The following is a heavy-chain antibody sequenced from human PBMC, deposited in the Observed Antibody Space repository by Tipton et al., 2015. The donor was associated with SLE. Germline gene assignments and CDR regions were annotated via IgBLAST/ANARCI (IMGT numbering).Heavy chain of an antibody. J-gene: IGHJ4*02. CDR1: GFTFSSYA. V-gene: IGHV3-23*01. CDR3: AKDESGIAAAGTSDY. D-gene: IGHD6-13*01. Sequence: SLRLSCAASGFTFSSYAMSWVRQAPGKGLEWVSGISGSGGSTYYADSVKGRFTISRDNSKNTLYLQMNSLRAEDTAVYYCAKDESGIAAAGTSDYWGQGTLVTVSS. CDR2: ISGSGGST.